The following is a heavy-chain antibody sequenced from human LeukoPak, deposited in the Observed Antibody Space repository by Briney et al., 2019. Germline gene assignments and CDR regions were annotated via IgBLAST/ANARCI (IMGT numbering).Heavy chain of an antibody. CDR2: IQQDGSAK. CDR1: GFTFSTSW. Sequence: GGSLRLSCAASGFTFSTSWMSWVRQAPGEGLEWVANIQQDGSAKYYVDSVKGRFTISRENAKNSLYLQMNTLRAEDTAVYYCARFSLYDNSGYYSWLFDFWGQGTLVTVSS. J-gene: IGHJ4*02. V-gene: IGHV3-7*01. CDR3: ARFSLYDNSGYYSWLFDF. D-gene: IGHD3-22*01.